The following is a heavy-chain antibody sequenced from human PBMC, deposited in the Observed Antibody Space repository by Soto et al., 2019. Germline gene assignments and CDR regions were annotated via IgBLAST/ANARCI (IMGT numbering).Heavy chain of an antibody. J-gene: IGHJ5*02. V-gene: IGHV4-39*01. CDR2: IYYSGST. D-gene: IGHD2-2*01. CDR1: GGSISSGDYY. Sequence: SLTCTVSGGSISSGDYYWTWIRQPPGKGLEWIGSIYYSGSTYYNPSLKSRVTISVDTSKNQFSLKLSSVTAADTAVYYCARHVGRDCISTSCYAGAWFDPWGQGTLVTVSS. CDR3: ARHVGRDCISTSCYAGAWFDP.